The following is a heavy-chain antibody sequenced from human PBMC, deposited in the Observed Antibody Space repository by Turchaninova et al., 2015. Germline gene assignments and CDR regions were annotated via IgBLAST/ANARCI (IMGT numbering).Heavy chain of an antibody. V-gene: IGHV1-18*04. CDR3: ARDRTMGAPHFDY. D-gene: IGHD1-26*01. Sequence: QVQLVQSGVEVKKPGDSVKVSCKASGYTFTSYGISWRRQAPGQGLEWMGWINCNTGGTNDAQDFQDRVTMTTDTSTGTAYMELRGLRSDDTAVYYCARDRTMGAPHFDYWGQGTLVTVSS. J-gene: IGHJ4*01. CDR1: GYTFTSYG. CDR2: INCNTGGT.